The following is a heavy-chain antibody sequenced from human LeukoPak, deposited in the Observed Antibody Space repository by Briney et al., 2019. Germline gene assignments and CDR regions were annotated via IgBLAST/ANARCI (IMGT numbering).Heavy chain of an antibody. CDR1: GGSISSGSYY. CDR2: IYTSGST. J-gene: IGHJ4*02. Sequence: SETLSLTCTVSGGSISSGSYYWSWIRQPAGKGLEWIGRIYTSGSTNYNPSLKSRVTISVDTSKNQFSLKLSSVTAADTAVYYCARDEVRGAHDYWGQGTLVTVSS. D-gene: IGHD3-10*01. V-gene: IGHV4-61*02. CDR3: ARDEVRGAHDY.